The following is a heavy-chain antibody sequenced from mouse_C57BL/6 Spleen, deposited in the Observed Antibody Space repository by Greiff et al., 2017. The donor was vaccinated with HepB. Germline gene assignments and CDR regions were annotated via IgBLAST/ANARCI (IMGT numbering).Heavy chain of an antibody. CDR2: IDPSDSET. CDR1: GYTFTSYW. J-gene: IGHJ4*01. Sequence: VQLQQPGAELVRPGSSVKLSCKASGYTFTSYWMHWVKQRPIQGLEWIGNIDPSDSETHYNQKFKDKATLTVDKSSSTAYMQLSSLTSEDSAVYYCATGAGTRAMDYWGQGTSVTVSS. CDR3: ATGAGTRAMDY. V-gene: IGHV1-52*01. D-gene: IGHD4-1*01.